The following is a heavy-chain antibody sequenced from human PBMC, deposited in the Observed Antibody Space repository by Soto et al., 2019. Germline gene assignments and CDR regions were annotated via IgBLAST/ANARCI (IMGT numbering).Heavy chain of an antibody. J-gene: IGHJ4*02. V-gene: IGHV3-30*04. CDR1: GFPFSGYA. CDR3: ARRGSGNYDISL. Sequence: PGGSLRLSCAASGFPFSGYAMHWVRQAPGKGLEWVAFISYDGSNKFYADSVKGRCFISRDNSKNTVYLQMNSLRAEDTAVYYCARRGSGNYDISLWGQGTLVTVSS. CDR2: ISYDGSNK. D-gene: IGHD3-9*01.